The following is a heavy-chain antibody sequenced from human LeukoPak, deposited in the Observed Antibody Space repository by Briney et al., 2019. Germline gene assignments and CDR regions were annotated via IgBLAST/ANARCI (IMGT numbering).Heavy chain of an antibody. V-gene: IGHV4-59*01. CDR1: GVSISTYY. CDR2: IYYSGIT. J-gene: IGHJ5*02. D-gene: IGHD3-10*01. Sequence: PSETLSLTCTVSGVSISTYYWRWVRQPPGKALEWIGYIYYSGITNYNPYLKSRVTISVDTSKNQYSLKLSSVTAADTALYYCAREYFSGSGSYEKWFDPWGQGTLVTVSS. CDR3: AREYFSGSGSYEKWFDP.